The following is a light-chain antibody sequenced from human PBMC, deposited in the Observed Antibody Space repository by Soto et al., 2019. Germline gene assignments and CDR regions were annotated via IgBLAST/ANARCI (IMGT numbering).Light chain of an antibody. CDR1: SNDVGAYNY. CDR3: SSYTSSSTLYV. V-gene: IGLV2-14*01. J-gene: IGLJ1*01. CDR2: DVT. Sequence: LTQPASVSGSPGQSITISCTGTSNDVGAYNYVSWYQQHPGKAPKLMIYDVTYRPSGVSDRFSGSQSGKTASLTISGLQAEDEADYYCSSYTSSSTLYVFGTGTRSPS.